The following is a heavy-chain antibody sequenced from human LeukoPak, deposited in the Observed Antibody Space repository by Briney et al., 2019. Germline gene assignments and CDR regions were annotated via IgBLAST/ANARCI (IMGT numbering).Heavy chain of an antibody. CDR2: ISSSSSTI. Sequence: LSLTCAVYGGSFSGYYWSWIRQAPGKGLEWVSYISSSSSTIYYADSVKGRFTISRDNAKNSLYLQMNSLRAEDTAVYYCARGGSMIVVPGAFDIWGQGTMVTVSS. D-gene: IGHD3-22*01. CDR1: GGSFSGYY. V-gene: IGHV3-11*04. CDR3: ARGGSMIVVPGAFDI. J-gene: IGHJ3*02.